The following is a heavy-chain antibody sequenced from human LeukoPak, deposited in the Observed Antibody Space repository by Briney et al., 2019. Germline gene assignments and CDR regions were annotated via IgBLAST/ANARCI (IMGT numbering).Heavy chain of an antibody. Sequence: ASVKVSCKASGYTFTGYYIHWVRQAPGQGLEWLGWINPNNGGTNSAQKFQGRVTMSRDTSISTVYMELSSLRSDDTAVYYCARGMTPVTGDFDFWGQGPLVTVSS. D-gene: IGHD4-17*01. CDR3: ARGMTPVTGDFDF. CDR1: GYTFTGYY. CDR2: INPNNGGT. J-gene: IGHJ4*02. V-gene: IGHV1-2*02.